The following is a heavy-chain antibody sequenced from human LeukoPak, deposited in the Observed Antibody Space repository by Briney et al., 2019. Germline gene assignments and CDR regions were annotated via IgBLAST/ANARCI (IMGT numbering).Heavy chain of an antibody. CDR3: ARAGVILFRGVWAPTGNNFAY. Sequence: SETLSLTCAVYGGSFSGYYWSWIRQPPGKGLEWIGEINHSGSTNYNPSLKSRVTISVDTSKNQFSLKLSSVTAADTAVYYCARAGVILFRGVWAPTGNNFAYGGRGTRAPV. D-gene: IGHD3-10*01. CDR1: GGSFSGYY. V-gene: IGHV4-34*01. J-gene: IGHJ4*02. CDR2: INHSGST.